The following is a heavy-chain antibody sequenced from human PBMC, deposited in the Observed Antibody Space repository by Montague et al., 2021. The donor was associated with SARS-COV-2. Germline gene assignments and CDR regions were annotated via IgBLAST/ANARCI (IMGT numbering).Heavy chain of an antibody. D-gene: IGHD3-22*01. Sequence: SETLSLTCTVPGGSISSSSYYWGWIRQPPGKGLEWIGNIFYSGGTYYNTSLKSRVTISVDTSKNQFSLRLSSVTAADTAVYYCARLPYFYDSTHAFDIWGQGTTVTVSS. J-gene: IGHJ3*02. CDR1: GGSISSSSYY. V-gene: IGHV4-39*01. CDR3: ARLPYFYDSTHAFDI. CDR2: IFYSGGT.